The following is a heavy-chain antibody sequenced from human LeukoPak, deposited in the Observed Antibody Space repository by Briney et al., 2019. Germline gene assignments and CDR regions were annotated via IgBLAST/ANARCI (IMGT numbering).Heavy chain of an antibody. V-gene: IGHV3-21*04. CDR2: ISSSGSYI. CDR3: AKDPACGQQLVCKAFDI. Sequence: PGGSLRLSCAASGFSFSSYSMNWVRQSPGKGLEWVSSISSSGSYIYYTDSVKGRFTISRDNSKNTLYLQMNSLRAEDTAVYYCAKDPACGQQLVCKAFDIWGQGTMVTVSS. CDR1: GFSFSSYS. J-gene: IGHJ3*02. D-gene: IGHD6-13*01.